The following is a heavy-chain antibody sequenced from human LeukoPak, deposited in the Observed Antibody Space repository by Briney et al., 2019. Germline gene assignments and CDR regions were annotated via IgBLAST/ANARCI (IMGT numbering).Heavy chain of an antibody. CDR1: GFSFVTYA. CDR2: ISGGGDAT. J-gene: IGHJ4*02. CDR3: ARLSGTFGTASRIFDY. D-gene: IGHD1-1*01. V-gene: IGHV3-23*01. Sequence: GGSLRLSCAASGFSFVTYAMIWVRRTPGKGLEWVSAISGGGDATYYTDFVKGRFTISRDNSQSTVYLRLNRLRAEDTAVYYCARLSGTFGTASRIFDYWGQGVLVTVSS.